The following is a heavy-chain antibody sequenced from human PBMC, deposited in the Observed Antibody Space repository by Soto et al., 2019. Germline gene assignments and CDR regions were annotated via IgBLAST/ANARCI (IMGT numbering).Heavy chain of an antibody. D-gene: IGHD1-26*01. CDR3: ARSLLTLVGATPYYYYCGMDV. J-gene: IGHJ6*02. CDR1: CGSIASFR. V-gene: IGHV4-59*01. Sequence: RSEIPFLPFSLRCGSIASFRQSGIREPPGVGLEWIWYIYYSGSTNYNPSLKSRVTISVDTSKNQFSLKLSSVTAADTAVYYCARSLLTLVGATPYYYYCGMDVWGQGTTVTV. CDR2: IYYSGST.